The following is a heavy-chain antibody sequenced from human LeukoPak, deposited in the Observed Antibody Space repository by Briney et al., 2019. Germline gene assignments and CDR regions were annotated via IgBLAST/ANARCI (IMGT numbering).Heavy chain of an antibody. J-gene: IGHJ4*02. CDR2: IIPIFGIA. D-gene: IGHD3-22*01. CDR1: GGTFSSYA. Sequence: SVKLSCKASGGTFSSYAISWVRQAPGQGLEWMGRIIPIFGIANYAQKFHGRVTITADKSTSTAYMELSRLRSEDTAVYYCARADYYDSSGYSCDYRGQGTLVTVYS. V-gene: IGHV1-69*04. CDR3: ARADYYDSSGYSCDY.